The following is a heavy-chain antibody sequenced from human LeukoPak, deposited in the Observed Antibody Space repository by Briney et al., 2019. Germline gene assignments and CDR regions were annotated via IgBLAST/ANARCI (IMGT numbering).Heavy chain of an antibody. V-gene: IGHV5-51*01. J-gene: IGHJ3*02. D-gene: IGHD3-22*01. CDR3: ARANYYDSSGYYGDAFDI. CDR2: IYPGDSDT. Sequence: GESLKISCKGSGYSFTSYWIGWVRQMPGKGLEWMGIIYPGDSDTRYSPSFQGQVTISADKSISTAYLQWSRLKASDTAMYYCARANYYDSSGYYGDAFDIWGQGTMVTVSS. CDR1: GYSFTSYW.